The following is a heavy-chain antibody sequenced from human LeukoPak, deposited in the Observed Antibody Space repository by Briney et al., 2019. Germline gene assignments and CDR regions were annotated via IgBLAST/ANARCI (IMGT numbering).Heavy chain of an antibody. Sequence: ASVTVSCKASGYTFTGYYMHWVRQAPGQGLEWMGWINPNSGGTNYAQKFQGRVTMTRDTSISTAYMELSRLRSDDTAVYYCLTNAEPIVVVVAATPTPDYWGQGTLVTVSS. CDR3: LTNAEPIVVVVAATPTPDY. J-gene: IGHJ4*02. CDR2: INPNSGGT. D-gene: IGHD2-15*01. CDR1: GYTFTGYY. V-gene: IGHV1-2*02.